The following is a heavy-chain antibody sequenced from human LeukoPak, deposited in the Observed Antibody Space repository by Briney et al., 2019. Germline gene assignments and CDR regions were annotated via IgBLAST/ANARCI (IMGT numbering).Heavy chain of an antibody. D-gene: IGHD5-12*01. CDR3: AGSVGSGSEI. CDR2: IRQDGSEK. Sequence: GGSLRLSCAASGLSSSNYWMSWVRQVPGKRLEWVADIRQDGSEKYYVDSVKGRFTISRDNAKNSLYLQMNSLRAEDTAVYYCAGSVGSGSEIWGQGTMVTVSS. J-gene: IGHJ3*02. CDR1: GLSSSNYW. V-gene: IGHV3-7*05.